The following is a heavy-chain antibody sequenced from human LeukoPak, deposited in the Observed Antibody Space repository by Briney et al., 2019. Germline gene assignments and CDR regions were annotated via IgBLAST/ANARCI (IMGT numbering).Heavy chain of an antibody. CDR3: ARDRSESYTYYLEY. Sequence: ASVKLSCKAYGYTFSDFHIHWVRQAPGQGLEWMGWINPNSGATNYAPKFQGRVTMTRDTSITTAYMEVSRLRSDDTAVYYCARDRSESYTYYLEYLGQGTLVTVSS. V-gene: IGHV1-2*02. J-gene: IGHJ4*02. D-gene: IGHD1-26*01. CDR1: GYTFSDFH. CDR2: INPNSGAT.